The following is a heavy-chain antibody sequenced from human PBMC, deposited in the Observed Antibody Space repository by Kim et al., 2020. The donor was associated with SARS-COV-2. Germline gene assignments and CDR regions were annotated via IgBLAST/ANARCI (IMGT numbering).Heavy chain of an antibody. J-gene: IGHJ4*02. CDR3: AKDISYSSSWLDY. V-gene: IGHV3-9*01. Sequence: YADSVKGRFTISRDNAKNSLYLQMNSLRAEDTALYYCAKDISYSSSWLDYWGQGTLVTVSS. D-gene: IGHD6-13*01.